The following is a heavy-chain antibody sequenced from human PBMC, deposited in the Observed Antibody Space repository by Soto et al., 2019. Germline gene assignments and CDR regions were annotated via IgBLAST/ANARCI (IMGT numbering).Heavy chain of an antibody. CDR1: GYTFTSYG. CDR3: ARDGPLLGYCSGGSCYQKELWDY. CDR2: ISAYNGNT. J-gene: IGHJ4*02. D-gene: IGHD2-15*01. V-gene: IGHV1-18*01. Sequence: ASVKVSCKASGYTFTSYGISWVRQAPGQGLEWMGWISAYNGNTNYAQKLQGRVTMTTDTSTSTAYMELRSLRSDDTAGYYCARDGPLLGYCSGGSCYQKELWDYWGQGTLVTVSS.